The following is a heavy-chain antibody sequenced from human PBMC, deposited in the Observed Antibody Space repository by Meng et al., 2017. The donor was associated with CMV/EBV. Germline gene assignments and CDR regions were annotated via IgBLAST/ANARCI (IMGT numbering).Heavy chain of an antibody. V-gene: IGHV4-34*01. CDR3: ARVWDSGWDY. Sequence: QVQVHQRGQGLLKPSGDRAPTCVGYGGSFSGYYWSWIRQPPGKGLEWIGEINHSGSTNYNPSLKSRVTISVDTSKNQFSLKLSSVTAADTAVYYCARVWDSGWDYWGQGTLVTVS. J-gene: IGHJ4*02. D-gene: IGHD3-22*01. CDR2: INHSGST. CDR1: GGSFSGYY.